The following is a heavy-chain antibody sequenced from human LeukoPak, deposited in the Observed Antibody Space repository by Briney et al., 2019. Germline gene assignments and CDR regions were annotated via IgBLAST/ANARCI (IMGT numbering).Heavy chain of an antibody. CDR1: GYTFTGYY. V-gene: IGHV1-2*06. Sequence: ASVKVSCKASGYTFTGYYMYWVRQAPGQGLEWMGRINPNSGGTNHAQKFQGRVTMTRDTSISTAYMELSRLRSDDTAVYYCARVPSSGKGAFDIWGQGTMVTVSS. D-gene: IGHD3-10*01. CDR2: INPNSGGT. CDR3: ARVPSSGKGAFDI. J-gene: IGHJ3*02.